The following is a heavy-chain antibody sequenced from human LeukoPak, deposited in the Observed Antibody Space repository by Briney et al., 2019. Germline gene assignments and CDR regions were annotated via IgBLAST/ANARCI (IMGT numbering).Heavy chain of an antibody. Sequence: GGSLRLSCAASGFTFSIYDMNWARQAPGKGLEWVSYISSSSSTIYYADSVKGRFTISRDNAKNSLYLQMNSLRAEDTAVYYCAREDASGLDYWGQGTLVTVSS. D-gene: IGHD5-12*01. CDR3: AREDASGLDY. CDR1: GFTFSIYD. CDR2: ISSSSSTI. J-gene: IGHJ4*02. V-gene: IGHV3-48*01.